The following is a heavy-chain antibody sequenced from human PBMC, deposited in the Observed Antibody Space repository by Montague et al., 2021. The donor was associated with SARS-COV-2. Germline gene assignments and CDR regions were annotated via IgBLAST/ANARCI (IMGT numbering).Heavy chain of an antibody. V-gene: IGHV4-4*08. J-gene: IGHJ6*02. CDR3: ARVGVGTMVRGDIPAHFYYGMDV. CDR2: IYTSGST. D-gene: IGHD3-10*01. CDR1: GFTFSSSG. Sequence: LRLSCAASGFTFSSSGMSWVRQAPGKGLEWIGRIYTSGSTNYNPSLKSRVTISVDTSKNQFSLRLSSVTAADTAVYYCARVGVGTMVRGDIPAHFYYGMDVWGQGTTVTVSS.